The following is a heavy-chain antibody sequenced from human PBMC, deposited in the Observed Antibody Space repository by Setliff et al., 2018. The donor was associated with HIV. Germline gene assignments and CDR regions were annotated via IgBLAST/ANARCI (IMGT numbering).Heavy chain of an antibody. D-gene: IGHD3-10*01. CDR2: INPNSGGT. CDR3: ARARGLLPYYYLDV. Sequence: ASVKVSCKASGYTFTGYYMHWVRQAPGQGLEWMGWINPNSGGTNYAQKFQGRVTMTRDTSISTAYMELSSVTAADTAVYYCARARGLLPYYYLDVWGKGTTVTVSS. CDR1: GYTFTGYY. V-gene: IGHV1-2*02. J-gene: IGHJ6*03.